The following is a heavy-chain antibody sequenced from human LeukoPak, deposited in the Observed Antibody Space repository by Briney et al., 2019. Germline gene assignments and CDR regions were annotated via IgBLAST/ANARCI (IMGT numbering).Heavy chain of an antibody. CDR3: ARATINRPFDY. V-gene: IGHV4-39*07. CDR1: GGSISSSSYY. J-gene: IGHJ4*02. CDR2: IYYSGST. Sequence: SETLSLTCTVSGGSISSSSYYWGWIRQPPGKGLEWIGSIYYSGSTYYNPSLKSRVTISVDTSKNQFSLNLSSVTAADTAVYYCARATINRPFDYWGQGTLVTVSS. D-gene: IGHD1-14*01.